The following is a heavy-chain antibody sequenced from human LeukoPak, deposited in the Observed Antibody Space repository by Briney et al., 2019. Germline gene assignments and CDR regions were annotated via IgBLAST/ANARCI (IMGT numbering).Heavy chain of an antibody. J-gene: IGHJ6*03. CDR3: ARRAVGNSYYHSMDV. V-gene: IGHV1-8*03. CDR1: GYTFISYD. Sequence: ASVKVSCKASGYTFISYDINRVRQVTGQGLEWMGWMNPNSGNTGYAQKFQGRVTITRNTSISTAFMELSSLRSEDTAVYYCARRAVGNSYYHSMDVWGKGTTVTVSS. CDR2: MNPNSGNT. D-gene: IGHD6-19*01.